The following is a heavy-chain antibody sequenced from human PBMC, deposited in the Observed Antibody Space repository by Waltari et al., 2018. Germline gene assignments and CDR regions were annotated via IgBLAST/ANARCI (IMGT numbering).Heavy chain of an antibody. CDR2: IYFSGSP. Sequence: LQLQESGPGLVKPSETLSLTCTVSSGSIRTSSYYWGWIRQPPGKGLEWIGNIYFSGSPYYNPSLKSRVTITLDTFKNQFSLKLTSVGAADTAVYYCASALDGYNDSQYFQRWGQGTLVTVSS. CDR1: SGSIRTSSYY. D-gene: IGHD5-12*01. J-gene: IGHJ1*01. CDR3: ASALDGYNDSQYFQR. V-gene: IGHV4-39*01.